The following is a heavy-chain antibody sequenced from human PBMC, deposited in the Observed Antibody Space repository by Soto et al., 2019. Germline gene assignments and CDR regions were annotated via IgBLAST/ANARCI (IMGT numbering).Heavy chain of an antibody. CDR3: ASRSRDSSGKRYYYYGMDV. J-gene: IGHJ6*02. Sequence: VASVKVSCKASGGTFSSYAISWVRQAPGQGLEWMGGIIPIFGTANYAQKFQGRVTITADESTSTAYMELSSLRSEDTAVYYCASRSRDSSGKRYYYYGMDVWGQGTTVTVSS. V-gene: IGHV1-69*13. CDR1: GGTFSSYA. D-gene: IGHD3-22*01. CDR2: IIPIFGTA.